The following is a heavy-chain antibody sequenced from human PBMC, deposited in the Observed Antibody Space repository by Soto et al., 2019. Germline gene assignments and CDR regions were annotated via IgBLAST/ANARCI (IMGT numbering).Heavy chain of an antibody. CDR1: GFTFSSYA. CDR2: ISGSGGST. Sequence: GGSLRLSCAASGFTFSSYAMSWVRQAPGKGLEWVSAISGSGGSTYYADSVKGRFTISRDNSKNTLYLQMNSLRAEDTAVYYCAKENVDIVAAKPQEFDPWGQGTLVTVSS. D-gene: IGHD5-12*01. J-gene: IGHJ5*02. V-gene: IGHV3-23*01. CDR3: AKENVDIVAAKPQEFDP.